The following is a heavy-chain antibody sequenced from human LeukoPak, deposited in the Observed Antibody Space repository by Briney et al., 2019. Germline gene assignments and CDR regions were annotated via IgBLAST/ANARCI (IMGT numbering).Heavy chain of an antibody. Sequence: PSETLSLTCTVSGGSISSYYWSWIRQPPGKGLEWIGYIYYSGSTNYNPSLKSRVTISVDTSKNQFSLKLSSVTAADTAVYYRARGRLVDGCNWFDPWGQGTLVTVSS. CDR3: ARGRLVDGCNWFDP. CDR2: IYYSGST. D-gene: IGHD2-2*01. J-gene: IGHJ5*02. CDR1: GGSISSYY. V-gene: IGHV4-59*01.